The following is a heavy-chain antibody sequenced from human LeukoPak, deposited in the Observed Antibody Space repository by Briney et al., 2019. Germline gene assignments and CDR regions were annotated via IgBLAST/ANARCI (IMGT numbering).Heavy chain of an antibody. J-gene: IGHJ4*02. D-gene: IGHD6-19*01. CDR3: ARRAVGKPFDY. V-gene: IGHV4-39*01. CDR1: GGSISSSSYY. Sequence: PSETLSLTCTVSGGSISSSSYYWGWIRQPPGKGLEWIGSIYYSGSTYYNPSLESRVTISVDTSKNQFSLKLSSVTAADTAVYYCARRAVGKPFDYWGQGTLVTVSS. CDR2: IYYSGST.